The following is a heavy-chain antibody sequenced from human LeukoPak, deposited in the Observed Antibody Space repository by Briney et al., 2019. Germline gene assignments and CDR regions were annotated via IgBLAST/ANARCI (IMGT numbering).Heavy chain of an antibody. D-gene: IGHD2-2*02. V-gene: IGHV1-69*01. CDR1: GGTFSSYA. CDR3: ARELHCSSTSCYNSYYYGMDV. CDR2: IIPIFGTA. Sequence: SVKVSCKASGGTFSSYAISWVRQAPGQGLEWMGGIIPIFGTANYAQKFQGRVTITADESTSTAYMELSSLRSEDTAVYYCARELHCSSTSCYNSYYYGMDVWGQGTTVTVS. J-gene: IGHJ6*02.